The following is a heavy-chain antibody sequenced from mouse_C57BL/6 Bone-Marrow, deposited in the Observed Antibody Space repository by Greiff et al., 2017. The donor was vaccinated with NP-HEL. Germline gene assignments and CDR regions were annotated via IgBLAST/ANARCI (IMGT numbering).Heavy chain of an antibody. J-gene: IGHJ1*03. CDR1: GYTFTDYY. CDR3: ASFTSIYYYGSSYYFDV. D-gene: IGHD1-1*01. V-gene: IGHV1-26*01. Sequence: EVQLQQSGPELVKPGASVKISCKASGYTFTDYYMNWVKQSHGKSLEWIGDINPNNGGTSSNQKFKGKATLTVHKSSSTAYLELRSLTSEDSAVYYCASFTSIYYYGSSYYFDVWGTGTTVTVSS. CDR2: INPNNGGT.